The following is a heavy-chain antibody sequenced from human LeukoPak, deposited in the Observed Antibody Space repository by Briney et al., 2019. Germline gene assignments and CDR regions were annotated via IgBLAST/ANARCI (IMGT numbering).Heavy chain of an antibody. Sequence: PGGSLRLSCAASGFTFSGYAMHWVRQAPGKGLEWVAVISYDGSNKYYADSVKGRFTISRDNSKNTLYLQMNSLRAEDTAVYYCASDIVATITSVYWGQGTLVTVSS. CDR2: ISYDGSNK. J-gene: IGHJ4*02. CDR3: ASDIVATITSVY. D-gene: IGHD5-12*01. V-gene: IGHV3-30*04. CDR1: GFTFSGYA.